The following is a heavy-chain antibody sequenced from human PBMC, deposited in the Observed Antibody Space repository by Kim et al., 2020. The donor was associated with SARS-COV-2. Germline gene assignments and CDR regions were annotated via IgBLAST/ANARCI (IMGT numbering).Heavy chain of an antibody. CDR1: GFTFSSYA. V-gene: IGHV3-30*04. D-gene: IGHD6-13*01. CDR3: AREAQQLVRGEPSWYFDL. Sequence: GGSLRLSCAASGFTFSSYAMHWVRQAPGKGLEWVAVISYDGSNKYYADSVKGRFTISRDNSKNTLYLQMNSLRAEDTAVYYCAREAQQLVRGEPSWYFDL. J-gene: IGHJ2*01. CDR2: ISYDGSNK.